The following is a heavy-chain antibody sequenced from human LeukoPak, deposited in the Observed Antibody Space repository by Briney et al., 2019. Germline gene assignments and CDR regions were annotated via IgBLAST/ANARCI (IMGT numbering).Heavy chain of an antibody. D-gene: IGHD3-10*01. Sequence: GGSLRLSCVASGFTVNGNYMSWVRQAPGKGLEWVSVIYSGGTTYYADSVKGRFTISRDNSKNTLYPQMNSLRAEDTAVYYCARVGHYGSGSCFESWGQGTLVTVSS. J-gene: IGHJ4*02. V-gene: IGHV3-53*01. CDR3: ARVGHYGSGSCFES. CDR1: GFTVNGNY. CDR2: IYSGGTT.